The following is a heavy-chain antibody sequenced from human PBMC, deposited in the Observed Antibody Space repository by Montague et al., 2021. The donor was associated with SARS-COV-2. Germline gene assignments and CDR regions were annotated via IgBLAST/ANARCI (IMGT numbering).Heavy chain of an antibody. CDR1: GGSFSGYY. V-gene: IGHV4-59*01. Sequence: SETLSLTCAVYGGSFSGYYWSWIRQPPGKGLEWIGYIYYSGSTNYNPSLKSRVTISVDTSKNQFSLRLSSVTAADTAVYYCARGFDYWGQGTLVTVSS. CDR3: ARGFDY. J-gene: IGHJ4*02. CDR2: IYYSGST.